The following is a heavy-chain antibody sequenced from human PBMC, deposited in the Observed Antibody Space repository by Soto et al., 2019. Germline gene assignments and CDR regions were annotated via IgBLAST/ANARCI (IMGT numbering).Heavy chain of an antibody. V-gene: IGHV3-11*01. J-gene: IGHJ4*02. Sequence: QVQLVESGGGLVKPGESLRLSCAASGFTFSDYYMSWIRQAPGKGLEWVSSISSGGSTIYYADSVKGRFTISRDNAKNSLYVQMISLRAEDTAVYYGALDDPWGGSPNWGQGTLVTVSS. CDR1: GFTFSDYY. D-gene: IGHD1-26*01. CDR2: ISSGGSTI. CDR3: ALDDPWGGSPN.